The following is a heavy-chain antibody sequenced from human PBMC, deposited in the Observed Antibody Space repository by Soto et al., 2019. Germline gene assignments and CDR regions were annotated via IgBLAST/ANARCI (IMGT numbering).Heavy chain of an antibody. CDR3: AKEGGLSGSYYISSSYYFDY. V-gene: IGHV3-30*18. J-gene: IGHJ4*02. CDR2: ISYDGSNT. CDR1: GFTFSSYS. D-gene: IGHD1-26*01. Sequence: QVQLVESGGGVVQPGRSLRLSCVASGFTFSSYSMHWVRQAPGKGLEWVAIISYDGSNTYYADSVKGRFTISRDNSKNTLYLQMNSLRAEATSVYYCAKEGGLSGSYYISSSYYFDYWGQGTLVTVSS.